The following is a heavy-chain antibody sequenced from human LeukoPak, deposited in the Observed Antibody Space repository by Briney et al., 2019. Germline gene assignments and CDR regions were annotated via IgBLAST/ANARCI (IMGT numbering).Heavy chain of an antibody. V-gene: IGHV3-21*04. CDR3: AKGPYSSSWYYIDY. J-gene: IGHJ4*02. D-gene: IGHD6-13*01. Sequence: GGSLRLSCAASGFTFSSYSMNWVRQAPGKGLEWVSSISSSSSYIYYADSVKGRFTISRDNSKNTLYLQMNSLRAEDTAVYYCAKGPYSSSWYYIDYWGQGTLVTVSS. CDR2: ISSSSSYI. CDR1: GFTFSSYS.